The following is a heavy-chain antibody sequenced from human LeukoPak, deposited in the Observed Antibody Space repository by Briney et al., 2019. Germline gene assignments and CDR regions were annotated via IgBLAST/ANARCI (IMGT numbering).Heavy chain of an antibody. D-gene: IGHD1-26*01. CDR2: IRADAVTT. CDR1: GFIFSHHG. CDR3: VKGRGWEASYYYYYMDV. J-gene: IGHJ6*03. V-gene: IGHV3-23*01. Sequence: GGSLRLSCATSGFIFSHHGMNWVRQAPGKGLEWVSGIRADAVTTYYADSVKGRFIISRDNSKNTVYLQMNSLSAEDAAVYYCVKGRGWEASYYYYYMDVWGKGTTVTISS.